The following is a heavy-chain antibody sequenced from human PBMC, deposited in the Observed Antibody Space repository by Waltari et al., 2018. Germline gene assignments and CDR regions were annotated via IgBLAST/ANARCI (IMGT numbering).Heavy chain of an antibody. Sequence: EVQVVESGGGLVQPGESLTPSCRVSGFTFTAYWMHWVRQVPGKGLEWVSGVKPDGTTKNYADSVRGRCTISRDNARNTVHLQLNSLRVEDTAVYYCGTLEDVASWGRGALVTVSS. CDR3: GTLEDVAS. D-gene: IGHD3-16*01. CDR2: VKPDGTTK. J-gene: IGHJ4*02. V-gene: IGHV3-74*01. CDR1: GFTFTAYW.